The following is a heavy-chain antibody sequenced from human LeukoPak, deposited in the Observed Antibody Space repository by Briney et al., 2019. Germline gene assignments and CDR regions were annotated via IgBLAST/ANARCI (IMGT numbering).Heavy chain of an antibody. D-gene: IGHD6-13*01. J-gene: IGHJ5*02. Sequence: SQTLSLTCTVSGGSISSGGYYWSWIRQHPGKGLEWIGYIYYSGSTYYNPSLKSRVTISVDTSKNQFFLKLSSVTAADTAVYYCARTSPGIAAAGMSFDPWGQGTLVTVSS. CDR1: GGSISSGGYY. V-gene: IGHV4-31*03. CDR2: IYYSGST. CDR3: ARTSPGIAAAGMSFDP.